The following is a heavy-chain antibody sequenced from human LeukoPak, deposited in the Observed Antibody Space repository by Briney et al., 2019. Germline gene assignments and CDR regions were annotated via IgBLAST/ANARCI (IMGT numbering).Heavy chain of an antibody. CDR2: IKQDGSEK. V-gene: IGHV3-7*04. D-gene: IGHD2/OR15-2a*01. CDR1: GFPFSNYW. Sequence: GGSLRLSCLASGFPFSNYWMSWVRQTPGKGLEWVANIKQDGSEKYYVDSVKGRFTISRDNAKNSLHLQMSSLRAEDTAVYYCARDIEYSSDFDYWGQSTRLTVSS. J-gene: IGHJ4*02. CDR3: ARDIEYSSDFDY.